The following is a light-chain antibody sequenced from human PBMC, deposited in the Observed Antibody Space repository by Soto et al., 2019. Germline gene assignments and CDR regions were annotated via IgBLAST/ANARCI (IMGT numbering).Light chain of an antibody. CDR2: QNT. CDR3: QAWDSNTGV. V-gene: IGLV3-1*01. CDR1: RLGDKY. Sequence: SYELTQPSSVSVSPGQTASITCSGNRLGDKYVCWYQQAPGQSPVLVIYQNTKRPSGIPERFSGSNSGNTATLTISGTQAMDEANYYCQAWDSNTGVFGGGTKLTVL. J-gene: IGLJ3*02.